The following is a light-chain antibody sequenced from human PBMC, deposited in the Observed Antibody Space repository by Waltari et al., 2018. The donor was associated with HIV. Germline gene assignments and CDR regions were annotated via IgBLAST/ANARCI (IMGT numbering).Light chain of an antibody. V-gene: IGKV4-1*01. Sequence: DVVMTQSPDALAVSLGEWATINCQATHSVFYTPNAKNYIAWYQQRPGQAPKLLIYWASTREFGVSSRFSGSGSGTNFTLTITSLQAEDVAVYYCQQYYSPPPTFGQGTKVEIK. CDR3: QQYYSPPPT. J-gene: IGKJ1*01. CDR1: HSVFYTPNAKNY. CDR2: WAS.